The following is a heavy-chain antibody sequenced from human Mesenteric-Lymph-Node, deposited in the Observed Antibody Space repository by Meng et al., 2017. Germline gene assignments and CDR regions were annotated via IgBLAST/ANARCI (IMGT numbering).Heavy chain of an antibody. CDR3: ARSPKYSYGRRALDY. CDR2: INHSGST. Sequence: QVQVQGWGAGLLKASEPLSLPCAVYGGSFRGYYWSWIRQPPGKGLEWIGEINHSGSTNYNPSLKSRVTISVDTSKNQFSLKLSSVTAADTAVYYCARSPKYSYGRRALDYWGQGTLVTVAS. D-gene: IGHD5-18*01. J-gene: IGHJ4*02. V-gene: IGHV4-34*01. CDR1: GGSFRGYY.